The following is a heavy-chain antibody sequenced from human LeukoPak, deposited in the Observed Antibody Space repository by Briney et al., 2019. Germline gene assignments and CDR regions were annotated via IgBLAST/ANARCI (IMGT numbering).Heavy chain of an antibody. CDR3: ARVDSLSRPYFDY. CDR2: INPNSGGT. D-gene: IGHD1-1*01. CDR1: GYTFTSYG. J-gene: IGHJ4*02. Sequence: ASVKVSCKASGYTFTSYGITWVRQAPGQGLEWMGWINPNSGGTNYAQKLQGRVTMTTDTSTSTAYMELRSLRSDGTAVYYCARVDSLSRPYFDYWGQGTLVTVSS. V-gene: IGHV1-18*01.